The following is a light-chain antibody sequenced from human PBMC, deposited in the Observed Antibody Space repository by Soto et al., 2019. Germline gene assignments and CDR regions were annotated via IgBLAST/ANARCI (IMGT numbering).Light chain of an antibody. J-gene: IGKJ2*01. V-gene: IGKV3-15*01. Sequence: EVVLTQSPATLSVSPGDRATLSCRASQSVSRNLAWYQQKPGQAPRLLIYGASPSATGVPSRFSGSGSATEFTLSISSLQSEDVAVYYGQQYVDWPPETFGQGTKLEI. CDR3: QQYVDWPPET. CDR1: QSVSRN. CDR2: GAS.